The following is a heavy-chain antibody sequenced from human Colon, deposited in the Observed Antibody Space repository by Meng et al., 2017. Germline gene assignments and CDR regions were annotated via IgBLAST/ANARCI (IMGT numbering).Heavy chain of an antibody. D-gene: IGHD3-22*01. CDR1: GFTFSDYS. CDR3: ARTSRGYDNSGYYKSRFAFDF. V-gene: IGHV3-11*01. J-gene: IGHJ3*01. CDR2: ISSSGNTI. Sequence: GESLKISCVASGFTFSDYSMSWIRQAPGKGLDWISYISSSGNTIYYADSVQGRFTISRDKAENSLYLQMNSLRDEDTAVFYCARTSRGYDNSGYYKSRFAFDFWGQGSMVTVSS.